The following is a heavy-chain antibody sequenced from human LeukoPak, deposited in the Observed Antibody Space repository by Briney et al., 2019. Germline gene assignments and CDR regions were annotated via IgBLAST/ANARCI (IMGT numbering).Heavy chain of an antibody. V-gene: IGHV3-21*01. D-gene: IGHD3-3*01. Sequence: GGSLRLSCAASGFTFSGYTMNWVRQAPGKGLEWVSSISSSSSYIYYADSVKGRFTISRDNAKNSLYLQMNSLRAEDTAVYYCARDADFWRGYFEVYMDVWGKGTTVTVSS. CDR2: ISSSSSYI. J-gene: IGHJ6*03. CDR1: GFTFSGYT. CDR3: ARDADFWRGYFEVYMDV.